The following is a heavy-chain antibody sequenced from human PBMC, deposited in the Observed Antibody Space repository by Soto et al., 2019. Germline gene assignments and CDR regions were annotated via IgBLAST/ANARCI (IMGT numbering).Heavy chain of an antibody. Sequence: GGSLRLSCAASGFTFSNAWLSWVRQAPGKGLEWVGRIKSKTDGGTTDYTAPVKGRFTISRDDSKNTLYLQMNSLKIEDTAVYYCTTGSTSTKNYWGQGSLVTVS. J-gene: IGHJ4*02. CDR1: GFTFSNAW. CDR2: IKSKTDGGTT. D-gene: IGHD6-6*01. CDR3: TTGSTSTKNY. V-gene: IGHV3-15*01.